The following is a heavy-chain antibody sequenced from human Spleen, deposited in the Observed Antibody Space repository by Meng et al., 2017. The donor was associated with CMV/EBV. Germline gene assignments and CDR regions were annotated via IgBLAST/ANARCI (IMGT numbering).Heavy chain of an antibody. Sequence: GESLKISCAASGFSVSSYKMNWVRQAPGKGLEWVSSISSSSTYIHHADSVKGRFTVSRDNAKNSVYLQMNSLRAEDTAVYYCAKVMGGFLEYFQSQRLVSYYYGMDAWGQGTMVTVSS. CDR3: AKVMGGFLEYFQSQRLVSYYYGMDA. V-gene: IGHV3-21*01. D-gene: IGHD3-3*01. CDR1: GFSVSSYK. J-gene: IGHJ6*02. CDR2: ISSSSTYI.